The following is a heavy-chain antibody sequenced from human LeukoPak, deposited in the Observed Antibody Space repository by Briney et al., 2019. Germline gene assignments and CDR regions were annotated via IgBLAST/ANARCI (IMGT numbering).Heavy chain of an antibody. V-gene: IGHV4-30-2*01. D-gene: IGHD5-18*01. CDR1: GGSISSGGYY. J-gene: IGHJ4*02. CDR2: IYHSGST. Sequence: SETLSLTCTVSGGSISSGGYYWSWIRQPPGKGLEWIGYIYHSGSTYYNPSLKSRVTISVDTSKNQFSLKLSSVTAADTAVYYCARVSYGPPTDYWGQGTLVTVSS. CDR3: ARVSYGPPTDY.